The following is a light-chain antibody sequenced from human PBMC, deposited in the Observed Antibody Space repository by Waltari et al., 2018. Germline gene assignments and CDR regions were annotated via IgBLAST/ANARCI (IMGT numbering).Light chain of an antibody. CDR1: QNIDSH. CDR2: DAS. Sequence: EIVLTQSPATLSLSPGERATLSCRASQNIDSHLAWYQLKPGQVPRLLIYDASNRATGIPAWFSGSGSGADFTLIISSLEPEDFAVYYCHQRSKWPLTFGGGTKVEIK. J-gene: IGKJ4*01. V-gene: IGKV3-11*01. CDR3: HQRSKWPLT.